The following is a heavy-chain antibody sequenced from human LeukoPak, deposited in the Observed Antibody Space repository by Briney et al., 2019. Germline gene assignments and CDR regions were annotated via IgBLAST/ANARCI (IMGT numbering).Heavy chain of an antibody. D-gene: IGHD3-3*01. J-gene: IGHJ5*02. CDR1: GFTFSDAW. V-gene: IGHV3-15*01. CDR3: AWSGTNWFDT. Sequence: GGFLRLSCAASGFTFSDAWMTWVRQAPGKGLEWVGRIKPKIDGTTDYAAPVKGRFTISRDDSKNTAYLEMNSLNTDDTAVYYCAWSGTNWFDTWGQGTLVTVSS. CDR2: IKPKIDGTT.